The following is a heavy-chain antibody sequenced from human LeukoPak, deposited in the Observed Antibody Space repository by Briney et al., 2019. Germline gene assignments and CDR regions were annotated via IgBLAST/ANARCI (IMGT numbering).Heavy chain of an antibody. V-gene: IGHV3-30*02. Sequence: GGSLRLSCAASGFTFSSYGMHWVRQAPGKGLEWVAFIRYDGSNKYYADSVKGRFTIPRDNSKNTLYLQMNSLRAEDTAVYYCAKDRASSGSPRGFDYWGQGTLVTVSS. J-gene: IGHJ4*02. D-gene: IGHD6-19*01. CDR2: IRYDGSNK. CDR3: AKDRASSGSPRGFDY. CDR1: GFTFSSYG.